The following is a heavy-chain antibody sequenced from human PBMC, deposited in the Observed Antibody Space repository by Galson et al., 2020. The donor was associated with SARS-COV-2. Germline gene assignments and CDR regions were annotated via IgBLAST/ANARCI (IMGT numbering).Heavy chain of an antibody. CDR3: AKDIGSGLDY. V-gene: IGHV3-30*18. J-gene: IGHJ4*02. Sequence: GGSLRLSCAASGFTFSSYGMHWVRQAPGKGLEWVAVISYDGSNKYYADSVKGRFTISRDNSKNTLYLQMNSLRDEDTAVYYCAKDIGSGLDYWGQGTLVTVSS. CDR2: ISYDGSNK. D-gene: IGHD1-26*01. CDR1: GFTFSSYG.